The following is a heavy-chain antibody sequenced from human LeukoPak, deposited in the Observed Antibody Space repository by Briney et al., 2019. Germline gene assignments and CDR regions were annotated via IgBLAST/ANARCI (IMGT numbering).Heavy chain of an antibody. V-gene: IGHV3-48*03. CDR2: ISSSGSPI. CDR3: ARERYSSSWYGY. Sequence: GGSLRLSCAASGFTFSSYEMNWVRQAPGKGLEWVSYISSSGSPIYYADSVKGRFTISRDNAKTSLYLQMNSLRAEDTAVYYCARERYSSSWYGYWGQGTLVTVSS. D-gene: IGHD6-13*01. J-gene: IGHJ4*02. CDR1: GFTFSSYE.